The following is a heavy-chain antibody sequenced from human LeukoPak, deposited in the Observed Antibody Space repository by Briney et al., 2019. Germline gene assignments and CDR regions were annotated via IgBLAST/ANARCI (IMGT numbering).Heavy chain of an antibody. V-gene: IGHV3-48*03. CDR2: ISQSGTTT. Sequence: GGSLRLSCAASGFSFTKNDANWVRQAPGKGLEWVAYISQSGTTTYYQESVKGRFTISRDNANNSLYLQMSNLRAEDTAVYFCSTSHGGNSDFDYWGQGTLVTVSS. CDR1: GFSFTKND. CDR3: STSHGGNSDFDY. D-gene: IGHD4-23*01. J-gene: IGHJ4*02.